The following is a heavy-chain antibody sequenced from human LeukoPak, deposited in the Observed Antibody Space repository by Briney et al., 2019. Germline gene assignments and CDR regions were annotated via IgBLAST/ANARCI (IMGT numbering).Heavy chain of an antibody. V-gene: IGHV4-34*01. J-gene: IGHJ4*02. CDR2: INHSGFT. CDR3: AASGWTPGLDY. Sequence: SETLSLTCAIYSASFSGYYWNWIRQPPGKGLEWIGEINHSGFTNYNPSLNSRVTMSVDTSKNQFSLNLTSVTAADTAVYYCAASGWTPGLDYWGQGTPVTVS. CDR1: SASFSGYY. D-gene: IGHD6-19*01.